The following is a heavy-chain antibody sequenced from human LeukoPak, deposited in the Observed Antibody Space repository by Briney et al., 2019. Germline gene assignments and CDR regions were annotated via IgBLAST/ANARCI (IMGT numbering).Heavy chain of an antibody. CDR1: GGSISRSTYY. J-gene: IGHJ4*02. CDR3: ARLFDY. CDR2: IHYSGST. Sequence: SETLSLTCTVSGGSISRSTYYWGWIRQPPGKGLEWIGGIHYSGSTHYNPSLKSRVTTSVDTSKNQFSLKLSSVTAADTAVYYCARLFDYWGQGTLVTVSS. V-gene: IGHV4-39*01.